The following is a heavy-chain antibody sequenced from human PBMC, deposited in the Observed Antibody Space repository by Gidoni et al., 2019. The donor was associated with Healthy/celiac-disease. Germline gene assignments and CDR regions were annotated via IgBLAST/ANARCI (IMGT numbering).Heavy chain of an antibody. V-gene: IGHV3-30-3*01. CDR2: ISYDGSNK. CDR3: ACDQYRGGVEGYFDY. J-gene: IGHJ4*02. D-gene: IGHD3-16*01. Sequence: GFTLSSYAMHWVRQAPGKGLEWVAVISYDGSNKYYADSVKGRFTISRDNSKNTMYLQMNSLRAEDTAVYYCACDQYRGGVEGYFDYWGQGTLVTVSS. CDR1: GFTLSSYA.